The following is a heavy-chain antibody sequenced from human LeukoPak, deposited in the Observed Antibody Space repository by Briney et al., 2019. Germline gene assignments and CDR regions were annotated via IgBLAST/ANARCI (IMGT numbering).Heavy chain of an antibody. V-gene: IGHV3-53*01. CDR1: GFIVRNYY. CDR2: IYSGGST. Sequence: PGGSLRLSCAASGFIVRNYYLSWVRQAPGKGLEWVSVIYSGGSTYYADSVEGRFTISRDNSKNTLSLQMRSLRAEDTAVYYCARVRPIFNYYDSSGYYYYFDYWGQGTLVTVSS. CDR3: ARVRPIFNYYDSSGYYYYFDY. J-gene: IGHJ4*02. D-gene: IGHD3-22*01.